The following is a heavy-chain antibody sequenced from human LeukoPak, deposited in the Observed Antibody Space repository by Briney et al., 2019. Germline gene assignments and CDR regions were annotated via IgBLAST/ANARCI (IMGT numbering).Heavy chain of an antibody. J-gene: IGHJ3*02. CDR1: GGTFSSYA. CDR3: ARPGGRRWLQLNAFDI. V-gene: IGHV1-69*05. Sequence: SVKVSCKASGGTFSSYAISWVRQAPGQGLEWMGGIIPIFGTANYAQKFQGRVTITTDESTSTAYMELSSLRSVDTAVYYCARPGGRRWLQLNAFDIWGQGTMVTVSS. D-gene: IGHD5-24*01. CDR2: IIPIFGTA.